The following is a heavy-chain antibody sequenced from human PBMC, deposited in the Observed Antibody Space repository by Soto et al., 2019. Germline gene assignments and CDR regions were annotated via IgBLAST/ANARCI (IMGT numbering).Heavy chain of an antibody. CDR3: ARQIYDSDTGPNFQYYFDS. J-gene: IGHJ4*02. CDR1: GYSFAGYW. Sequence: GGSLKIACKGSGYSFAGYWITWVRQKPGKGLEWMGRIDPSDSQTYYSPSFRGHVTISVTKSITTVFLQWSSLRASDTAMYYCARQIYDSDTGPNFQYYFDSWGQGTPVTVSS. D-gene: IGHD3-22*01. CDR2: IDPSDSQT. V-gene: IGHV5-10-1*01.